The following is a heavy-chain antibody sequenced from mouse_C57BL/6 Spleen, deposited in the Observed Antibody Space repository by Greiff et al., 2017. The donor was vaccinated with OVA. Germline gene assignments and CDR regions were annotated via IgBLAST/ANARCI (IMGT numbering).Heavy chain of an antibody. CDR3: ARSTLSTGTHDY. Sequence: EVQGVESGGGLVQPGGSLSLSCAASGFTFTDYYMSWVRQPPGKALEWLGFIRNKANGYTTEYSASVKGRFTISRDNSQSILYLQMNALRAEDRATYYCARSTLSTGTHDYWGQGTTLTVSS. D-gene: IGHD4-1*02. J-gene: IGHJ2*01. CDR2: IRNKANGYTT. CDR1: GFTFTDYY. V-gene: IGHV7-3*01.